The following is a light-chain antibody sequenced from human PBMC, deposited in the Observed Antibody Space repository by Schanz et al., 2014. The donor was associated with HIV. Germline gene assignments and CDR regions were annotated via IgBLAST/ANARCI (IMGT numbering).Light chain of an antibody. CDR1: SSNIGSNY. CDR3: SSYAGSNILWL. V-gene: IGLV1-47*02. CDR2: SDD. J-gene: IGLJ3*02. Sequence: QSVLTQPPSASGTPGQRVTISCSGSSSNIGSNYVYWYQQLPGTAPKLLVYSDDRRPSGVPDRFSGSKSGTSASLAISGLQAEYEADYYCSSYAGSNILWLFGGGTKLTVL.